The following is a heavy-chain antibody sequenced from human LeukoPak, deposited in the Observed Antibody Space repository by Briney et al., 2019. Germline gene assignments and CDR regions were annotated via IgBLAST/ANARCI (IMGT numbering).Heavy chain of an antibody. Sequence: GGSLRLSCAASGFTFSSYSMNWVRQAPGKGLEWVSSISSSSSYIYYADSVKGRFTISRDNAKNSLYLQMNSLRAEDTAVYYCARDLGPSLVGATVDYWGQGTLVTVSS. CDR1: GFTFSSYS. CDR3: ARDLGPSLVGATVDY. CDR2: ISSSSSYI. V-gene: IGHV3-21*01. D-gene: IGHD1-26*01. J-gene: IGHJ4*02.